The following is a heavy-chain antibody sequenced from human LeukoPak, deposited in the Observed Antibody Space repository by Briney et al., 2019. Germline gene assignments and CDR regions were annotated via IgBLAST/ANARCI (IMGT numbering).Heavy chain of an antibody. V-gene: IGHV3-23*01. Sequence: PGGSLRLSCAASGFTFSIYDMSWVRQAPGKGLEWVSGIGGRDTNTYYADAVTGRFTISRDNSKNTLYLQMNSLRAEDTALYYCAKLPETYYYDSSGYSYYFDYWGQETLVTVSS. D-gene: IGHD3-22*01. CDR3: AKLPETYYYDSSGYSYYFDY. J-gene: IGHJ4*02. CDR2: IGGRDTNT. CDR1: GFTFSIYD.